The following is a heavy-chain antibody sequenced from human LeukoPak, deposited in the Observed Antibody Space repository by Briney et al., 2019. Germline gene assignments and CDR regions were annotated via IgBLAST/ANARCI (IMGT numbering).Heavy chain of an antibody. V-gene: IGHV3-23*01. CDR1: GFTFSSYS. CDR3: AKANYYDSSGYYENLDY. Sequence: GGSLRLSCAASGFTFSSYSMSWVRQAPGKGLEWVSAISGSGGSTYHADSVKGRFTISRDNSKNTLYLQMNSLRAEDTAAYYCAKANYYDSSGYYENLDYWGQGTLVTVSS. CDR2: ISGSGGST. J-gene: IGHJ4*02. D-gene: IGHD3-22*01.